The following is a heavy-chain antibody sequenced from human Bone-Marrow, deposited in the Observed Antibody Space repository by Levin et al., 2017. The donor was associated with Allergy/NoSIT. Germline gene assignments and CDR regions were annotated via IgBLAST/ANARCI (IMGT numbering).Heavy chain of an antibody. CDR3: ARDKDGVPGQWYFHLDV. CDR2: TLYRVTT. Sequence: PSETLSLTCTVSGDSITSGHYYWNWIRQLPGKGLEWIGYTLYRVTTDYNPSLKSRAYISMETSKNQVSLKLSSVTAADTAVYYCARDKDGVPGQWYFHLDVWGKGTTVTVSS. CDR1: GDSITSGHYY. V-gene: IGHV4-30-4*01. D-gene: IGHD4-17*01. J-gene: IGHJ6*03.